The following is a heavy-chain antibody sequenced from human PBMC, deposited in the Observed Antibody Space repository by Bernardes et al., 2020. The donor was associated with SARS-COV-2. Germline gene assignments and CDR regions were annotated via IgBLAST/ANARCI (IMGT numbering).Heavy chain of an antibody. CDR3: AKQSLRTGPLTY. CDR1: RDTSSTFA. CDR2: IIPLTGVA. Sequence: SVKVSCKASRDTSSTFAFNWVHQAPGQGPEWMGRIIPLTGVADYAQTFQGRLSFSADDSTSTFYMELTNLKSADTAVYFCAKQSLRTGPLTYWGQGTLVTVSS. J-gene: IGHJ4*02. V-gene: IGHV1-69*04. D-gene: IGHD4-4*01.